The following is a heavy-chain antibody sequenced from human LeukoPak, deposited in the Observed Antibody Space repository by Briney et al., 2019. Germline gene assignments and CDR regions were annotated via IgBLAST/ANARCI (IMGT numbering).Heavy chain of an antibody. D-gene: IGHD5-24*01. J-gene: IGHJ6*02. V-gene: IGHV4-34*01. Sequence: SGTLSLTCAVYGGSFSGYYWSWIRQPPGKGLEWIGEINHSGSTNYNPSLKSRVTISVDTSKNQFSLKLSSVTAADTAVYYCASSEMATNSGMDVWGQGTTVTVSS. CDR2: INHSGST. CDR1: GGSFSGYY. CDR3: ASSEMATNSGMDV.